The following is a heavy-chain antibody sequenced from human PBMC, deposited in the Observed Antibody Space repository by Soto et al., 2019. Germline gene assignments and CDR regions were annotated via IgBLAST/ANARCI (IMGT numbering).Heavy chain of an antibody. CDR1: GGSVSSGSYY. CDR2: IYYSGST. J-gene: IGHJ4*02. CDR3: ARTEGDGFFDY. V-gene: IGHV4-61*01. Sequence: SETLSLTCTVSGGSVSSGSYYWSWIRQPPGKGLEWIGYIYYSGSTNYNPSLKSRVTISVDTSKNQFSLKLSSVTAADTAVYYCARTEGDGFFDYWGQGTLVTSPQ. D-gene: IGHD1-26*01.